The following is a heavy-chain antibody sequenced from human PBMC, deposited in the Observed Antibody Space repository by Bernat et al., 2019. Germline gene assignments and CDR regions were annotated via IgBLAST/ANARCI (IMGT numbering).Heavy chain of an antibody. D-gene: IGHD3-10*01. CDR1: GFTFGSYW. CDR2: INPDESRT. J-gene: IGHJ4*02. Sequence: EVQLVESGGGLVQPGGSLRLSCAASGFTFGSYWMHWVRQAPGKGLEWVSRINPDESRTDYAGSVKGRFTISRDNAKNTLYLQMNTLRADDTAVYYCARGFDYGSGSLGYWGQGTLVTVSS. CDR3: ARGFDYGSGSLGY. V-gene: IGHV3-74*02.